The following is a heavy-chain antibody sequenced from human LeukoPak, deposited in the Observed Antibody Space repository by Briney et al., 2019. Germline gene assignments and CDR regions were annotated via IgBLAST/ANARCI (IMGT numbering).Heavy chain of an antibody. V-gene: IGHV3-33*01. D-gene: IGHD3-10*01. CDR2: IWDDGSNR. CDR3: AREGYYGAFDI. CDR1: GLNFNDND. J-gene: IGHJ3*02. Sequence: GGSLRLSCAASGLNFNDNDMDWVRQAPGKGLEWVAVIWDDGSNRYYAESVKGRFTISRDISKNMLYLQMNSLRVEDTAVYYCAREGYYGAFDIWGQGTMVTVSS.